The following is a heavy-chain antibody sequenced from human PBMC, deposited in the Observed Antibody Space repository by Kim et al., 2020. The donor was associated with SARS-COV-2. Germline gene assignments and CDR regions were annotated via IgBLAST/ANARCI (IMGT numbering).Heavy chain of an antibody. Sequence: GGSLRLSCAASGFTFSSYGMHWVRQAPGKGLEWVAVIWYDGSNKYYADSVKGRFTISRDNSKNTLYLQMNSLRAEDTAVYYCARGEHYYDSSGANDYWGQGSLVTVSS. CDR3: ARGEHYYDSSGANDY. CDR1: GFTFSSYG. CDR2: IWYDGSNK. D-gene: IGHD3-22*01. J-gene: IGHJ4*02. V-gene: IGHV3-33*01.